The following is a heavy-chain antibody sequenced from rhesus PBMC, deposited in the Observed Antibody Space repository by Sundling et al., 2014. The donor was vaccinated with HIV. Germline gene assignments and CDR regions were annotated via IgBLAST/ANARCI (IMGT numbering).Heavy chain of an antibody. Sequence: QVQLVQSGAEVKQPGASVKVSCKASGYIFTTYAMNWVRQAHGQRLEWMGYINTDTGNPRYAQGFKERFTFSMDTSISTAYLQISSLKAEDTGVYYCARRAAAAGDFWGQGVLVTVSS. CDR3: ARRAAAAGDF. CDR1: GYIFTTYA. D-gene: IGHD6-31*01. V-gene: IGHV7-114*01. CDR2: INTDTGNP. J-gene: IGHJ4*01.